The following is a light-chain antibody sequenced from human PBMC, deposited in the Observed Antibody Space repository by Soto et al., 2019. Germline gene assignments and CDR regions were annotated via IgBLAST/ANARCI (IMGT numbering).Light chain of an antibody. CDR3: QQYYSFPWT. CDR1: QSISTW. J-gene: IGKJ1*01. Sequence: DIQMTQSPSTLSAAVGDRVTISCRTSQSISTWLAWYQQKPGKAPILLIYKASNLESGVPSRFSGSGSGTEFTLTFNSLQVDDFATYYCQQYYSFPWTFGQGTRVEIK. V-gene: IGKV1-5*03. CDR2: KAS.